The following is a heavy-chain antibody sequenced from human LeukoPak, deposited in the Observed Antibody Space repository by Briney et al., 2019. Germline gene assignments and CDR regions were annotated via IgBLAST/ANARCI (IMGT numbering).Heavy chain of an antibody. CDR2: IYYSGST. J-gene: IGHJ4*02. V-gene: IGHV4-59*08. CDR3: ARRLGSGYSYYFDY. Sequence: PSETLSLTCTVSGGSISSYYWSWIRQPPGKGLEWIGHIYYSGSTNYNPSIKSRVTISVDTSTNKSSLNLSSVTAADTAVYYCARRLGSGYSYYFDYWGQGTLVTVSS. D-gene: IGHD3-22*01. CDR1: GGSISSYY.